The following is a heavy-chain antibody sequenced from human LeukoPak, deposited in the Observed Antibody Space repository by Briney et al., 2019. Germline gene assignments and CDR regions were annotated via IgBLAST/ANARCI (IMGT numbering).Heavy chain of an antibody. Sequence: EGSLRLSCAASGNYWMHWVRQAPGKGLVWVSHINSDGSWTSYADSVKGRFTISKDNAKNTVYLQMNSLRAEDTAVYYCVSFYETYWGRGTLVTVSS. D-gene: IGHD2/OR15-2a*01. V-gene: IGHV3-74*01. J-gene: IGHJ4*02. CDR3: VSFYETY. CDR1: GNYW. CDR2: INSDGSWT.